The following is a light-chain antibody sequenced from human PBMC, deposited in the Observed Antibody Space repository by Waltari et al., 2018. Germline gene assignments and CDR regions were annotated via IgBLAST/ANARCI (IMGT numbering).Light chain of an antibody. CDR2: DVS. CDR1: SSAVGGSNY. Sequence: QSALTQPASVSGSPGQSITISCTGTSSAVGGSNYVPWYQQYPGKAPKLMIYDVSKRPSGVSNRFSGSKSGNTASLTISGLQAEDEADYYCCSYAGSSTHVLFGGGTKLTVL. V-gene: IGLV2-23*02. CDR3: CSYAGSSTHVL. J-gene: IGLJ2*01.